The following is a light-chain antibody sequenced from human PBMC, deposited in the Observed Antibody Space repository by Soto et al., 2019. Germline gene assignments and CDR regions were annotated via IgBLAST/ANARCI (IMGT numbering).Light chain of an antibody. J-gene: IGKJ5*01. CDR1: QSISGR. CDR3: QQYNGWPPPT. CDR2: DAS. V-gene: IGKV3-15*01. Sequence: VMTQSPATLSVSPGARATLSCRASQSISGRAAGYQQKPGQAPRLLIYDASTRASDIPARFSGGASGTEFTLTSSNLQSEDFAGYYCQQYNGWPPPTFGQGTRLDVK.